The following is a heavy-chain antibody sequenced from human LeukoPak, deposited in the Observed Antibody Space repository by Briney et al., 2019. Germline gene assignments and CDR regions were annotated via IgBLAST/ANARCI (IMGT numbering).Heavy chain of an antibody. J-gene: IGHJ4*02. D-gene: IGHD2-21*01. CDR3: AKRRSLIVTPGNYFDY. V-gene: IGHV3-48*04. CDR1: GFTFSSNS. CDR2: ISASSSTI. Sequence: GGSLRLSCAATGFTFSSNSMNWVRQAPGKGLEWVSYISASSSTIYYADSAKGRFTISRDNAKNSLYLQMNSLTAEDTALYYCAKRRSLIVTPGNYFDYWGLGTLVTVSS.